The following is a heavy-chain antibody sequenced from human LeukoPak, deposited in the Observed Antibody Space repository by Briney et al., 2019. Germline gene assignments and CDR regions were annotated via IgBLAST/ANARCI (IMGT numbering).Heavy chain of an antibody. CDR3: ARKENVYYYFDY. CDR2: IYHSGTT. Sequence: SETLSLTCTVSGGSISSYYWSWIRQPPGKGLEWIGYIYHSGTTYYNPSLQSRVTMSVDTSKNQFSLKLSSVTAVDTAVYYCARKENVYYYFDYWGQGTLVAVSS. CDR1: GGSISSYY. V-gene: IGHV4-59*12. J-gene: IGHJ4*02. D-gene: IGHD3-10*01.